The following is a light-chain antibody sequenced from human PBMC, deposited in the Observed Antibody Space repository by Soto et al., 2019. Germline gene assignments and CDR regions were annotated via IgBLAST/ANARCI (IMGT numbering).Light chain of an antibody. CDR1: QSVNSY. CDR2: DAS. Sequence: EIVLPQSPATLSLSPGERATLSCRASQSVNSYLAWYQQKPGQAPRLLIYDASNRATGIPARVSGSGSGTDFTLNISSLEPEDFAVYYCQQGSNWPLTFGRGTKVEIK. CDR3: QQGSNWPLT. J-gene: IGKJ4*01. V-gene: IGKV3-11*01.